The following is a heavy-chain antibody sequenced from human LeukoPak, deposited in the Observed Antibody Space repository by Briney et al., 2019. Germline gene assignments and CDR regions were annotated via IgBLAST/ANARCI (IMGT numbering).Heavy chain of an antibody. CDR3: AREGPAATQDY. CDR1: GFTFSSYG. D-gene: IGHD2-15*01. Sequence: GGSLRLSCAASGFTFSSYGMHWVRQAPGKGLEWVAVISYDGSNKYYADSVKGRFTISRDNSKNTLYLQMNSLRAEDTAVYYCAREGPAATQDYWGQGTLVTVSS. V-gene: IGHV3-30*03. J-gene: IGHJ4*02. CDR2: ISYDGSNK.